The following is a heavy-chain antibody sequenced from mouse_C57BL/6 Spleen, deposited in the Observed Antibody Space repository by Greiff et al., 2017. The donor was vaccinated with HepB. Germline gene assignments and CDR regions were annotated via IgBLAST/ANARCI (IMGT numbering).Heavy chain of an antibody. Sequence: QVQLQQPGAELVQPGASVKLSCKASGYTFTSYWMQWVKQRPGQGLEWIGEIDPSDSYTNYNQKFKGKATLTVDTSSSTAYMQLSSLTSEDSAVYYCARFRLRPDYAMDDWGQGTSVTVSS. CDR2: IDPSDSYT. CDR1: GYTFTSYW. J-gene: IGHJ4*01. D-gene: IGHD2-4*01. V-gene: IGHV1-50*01. CDR3: ARFRLRPDYAMDD.